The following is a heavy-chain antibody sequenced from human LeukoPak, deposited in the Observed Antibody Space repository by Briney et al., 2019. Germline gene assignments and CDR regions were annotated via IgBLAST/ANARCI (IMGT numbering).Heavy chain of an antibody. Sequence: PGGSLRLSCAASGFTFSDYYMSWIRQAPGKGLEWVSYISRSGSTIYYADSVKGRLTISRDNAKNSLYLQMNSLRAEDTAVYYCARAFDYYGSGSYGIDYWGQGTLVTVSS. D-gene: IGHD3-10*01. V-gene: IGHV3-11*01. CDR1: GFTFSDYY. CDR2: ISRSGSTI. J-gene: IGHJ4*02. CDR3: ARAFDYYGSGSYGIDY.